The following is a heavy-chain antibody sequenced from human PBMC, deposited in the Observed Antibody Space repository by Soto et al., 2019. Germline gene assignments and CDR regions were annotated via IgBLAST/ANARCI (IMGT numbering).Heavy chain of an antibody. V-gene: IGHV5-10-1*03. J-gene: IGHJ6*02. CDR3: AGDRYSFGSDPTHYYYGMDV. Sequence: EVQLVQSGAEVKKPGESLRISCKGSGYSLTSYWISWVRQMPGKGLEWMGRIDPIDSYTNYSPSFQGHVTISADKSSSTAYLQWSSLKASDTATYFCAGDRYSFGSDPTHYYYGMDVWGQGTTVTVSS. CDR1: GYSLTSYW. D-gene: IGHD5-18*01. CDR2: IDPIDSYT.